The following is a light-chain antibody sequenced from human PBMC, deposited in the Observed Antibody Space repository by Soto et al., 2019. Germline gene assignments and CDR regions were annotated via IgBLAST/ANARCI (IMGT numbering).Light chain of an antibody. J-gene: IGLJ1*01. V-gene: IGLV2-14*01. CDR1: SSDIGGHND. CDR3: CSYTSNITPYV. CDR2: GVS. Sequence: QYALTQPASVSGSPGQSITISCTGTSSDIGGHNDVSWYQQHPGKAPKLLIYGVSNRPSGVSNRFSASKSGNTASLTISGLQAEDETDYYCCSYTSNITPYVFGTGTKLTVL.